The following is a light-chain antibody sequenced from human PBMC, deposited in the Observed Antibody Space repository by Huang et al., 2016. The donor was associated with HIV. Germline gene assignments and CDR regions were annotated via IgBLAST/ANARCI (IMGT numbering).Light chain of an antibody. CDR1: QNVLYSSNNNNY. J-gene: IGKJ2*01. V-gene: IGKV4-1*01. CDR3: QQYYTTPPT. Sequence: DIVMTQSPDSLAVSLGERATINCKSSQNVLYSSNNNNYLAWYQQKPGQPPKLLIYWASTRESGVPDRFSGSGSGTDFSLTISSLQAEDVAVYFCQQYYTTPPTFGQGTKLQIK. CDR2: WAS.